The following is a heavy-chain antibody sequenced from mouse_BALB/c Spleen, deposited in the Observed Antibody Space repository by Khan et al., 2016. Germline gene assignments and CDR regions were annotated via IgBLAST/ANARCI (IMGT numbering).Heavy chain of an antibody. CDR3: NAIYYGNYIYFDY. V-gene: IGHV14-4*02. CDR2: IDPENGAT. J-gene: IGHJ2*01. Sequence: EVQLQESGAELVRSGASVRLSCTASGFNIKDYYIHWVKQRPEQGLEWIGWIDPENGATEYAPKFQGKATMTADTSSNTAYLQLSRLTSEDTAVXYCNAIYYGNYIYFDYWGQGTTLTVSS. CDR1: GFNIKDYY. D-gene: IGHD2-1*01.